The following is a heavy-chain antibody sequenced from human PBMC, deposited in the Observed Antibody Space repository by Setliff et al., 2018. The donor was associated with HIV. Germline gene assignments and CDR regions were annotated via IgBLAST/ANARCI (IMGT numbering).Heavy chain of an antibody. Sequence: ASVKVSCKASGYSFTSYGFSWVRQAPGQGLEWMGWIGVYNGDTNYAQKVQGRVTMTTDTSTSTAYMELRSLRSDDTAVYYCARSPLDPPYNDFWSGYNPFDYWGQGTLVTVSS. D-gene: IGHD3-3*01. V-gene: IGHV1-18*01. CDR1: GYSFTSYG. J-gene: IGHJ4*02. CDR3: ARSPLDPPYNDFWSGYNPFDY. CDR2: IGVYNGDT.